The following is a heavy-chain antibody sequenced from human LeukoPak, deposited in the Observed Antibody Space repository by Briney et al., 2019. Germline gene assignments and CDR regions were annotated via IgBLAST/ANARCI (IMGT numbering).Heavy chain of an antibody. CDR3: AAVRHAYSNYLILNF. Sequence: GGSLRLSCAASGFTFSSYAMSWVRQAPGKGLEWVSAMSSSGGSTYYADSVKGRFTISRDNSKNTLYLQMNSLRAEATALYHCAAVRHAYSNYLILNFWGQGTLVNVSS. J-gene: IGHJ4*02. CDR1: GFTFSSYA. CDR2: MSSSGGST. V-gene: IGHV3-23*01. D-gene: IGHD4-11*01.